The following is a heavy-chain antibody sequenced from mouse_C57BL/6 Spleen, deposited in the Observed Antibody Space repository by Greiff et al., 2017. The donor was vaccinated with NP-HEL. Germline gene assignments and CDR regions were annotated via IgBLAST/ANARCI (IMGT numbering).Heavy chain of an antibody. CDR2: ISSGGSYT. J-gene: IGHJ1*03. Sequence: EVKLVESGGDLVKPGGSLKLSCAASGFTFSSYGMSWVRQTPDKRLEWVATISSGGSYTYYPDSVKGRFTISRDNAKNTLYLQISSLKSEDTAMYYCARHEDWYFDVWGTGTTVTVSS. CDR1: GFTFSSYG. CDR3: ARHEDWYFDV. V-gene: IGHV5-6*01.